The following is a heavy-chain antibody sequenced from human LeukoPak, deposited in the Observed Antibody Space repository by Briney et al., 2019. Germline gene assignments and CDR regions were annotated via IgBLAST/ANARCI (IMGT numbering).Heavy chain of an antibody. D-gene: IGHD2-15*01. CDR1: GFTFSSYG. Sequence: PGGTLRLSCAASGFTFSSYGMSWVRQAPGKGLEWVSAISGSGGSTYYADSVKGRFTISRDNSKNTLYLQMNSLRAEDTAVYYCANYCSGGSCAFDIWGQGTMVTVSS. J-gene: IGHJ3*02. CDR2: ISGSGGST. V-gene: IGHV3-23*01. CDR3: ANYCSGGSCAFDI.